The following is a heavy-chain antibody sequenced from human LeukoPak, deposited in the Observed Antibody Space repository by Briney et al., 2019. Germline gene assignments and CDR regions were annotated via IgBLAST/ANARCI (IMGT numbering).Heavy chain of an antibody. J-gene: IGHJ4*02. CDR3: AKDLGGGGSGFDY. D-gene: IGHD3-10*01. CDR1: GFTFSSYA. CDR2: ISYDGSNK. V-gene: IGHV3-30-3*01. Sequence: PGRSLRLSCAASGFTFSSYAMHWVRQAPGKGLEWVAVISYDGSNKYYADSVKGRFTISRDNSKNTLYLQMNSLRAEDTAVYYCAKDLGGGGSGFDYWGQGTLVTVSS.